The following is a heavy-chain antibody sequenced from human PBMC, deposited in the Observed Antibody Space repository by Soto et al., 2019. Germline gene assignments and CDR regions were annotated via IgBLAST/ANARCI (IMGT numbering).Heavy chain of an antibody. J-gene: IGHJ4*02. CDR2: IYYSGST. CDR3: AGFTTEPPFDY. CDR1: GGSISSYY. D-gene: IGHD3-22*01. V-gene: IGHV4-59*08. Sequence: SETLSLTCTVSGGSISSYYWSWIRQPPGKGLEWIGYIYYSGSTNYNPSLKSRVTISVDTSKNQFSLKLSSVTAADTAVYYCAGFTTEPPFDYWGQGTLVTVSS.